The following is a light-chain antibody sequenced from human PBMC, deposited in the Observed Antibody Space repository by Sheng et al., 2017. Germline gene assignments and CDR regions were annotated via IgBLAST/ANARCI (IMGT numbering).Light chain of an antibody. CDR1: QSVSNF. Sequence: EIVLTQSPATLSLSPGERATLSCRASQSVSNFLAWYQQKPGQAPRLLIYDASNRVTGIPARFSGSGSGTDFTLTISRVESEDFAVYYCQQRRNWPSFGQGTRLQIK. V-gene: IGKV3-11*01. CDR3: QQRRNWPS. CDR2: DAS. J-gene: IGKJ5*01.